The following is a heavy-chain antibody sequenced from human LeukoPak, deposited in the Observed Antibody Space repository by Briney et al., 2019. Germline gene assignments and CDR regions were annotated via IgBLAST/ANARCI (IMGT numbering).Heavy chain of an antibody. CDR3: ARDGPGRLTYRGTVYGMDV. CDR1: GFTFSSYS. J-gene: IGHJ6*02. V-gene: IGHV3-21*01. CDR2: ISSSSSYI. D-gene: IGHD2/OR15-2a*01. Sequence: GGSLRLSCAASGFTFSSYSMNWVRQAPGKGLEWVSSISSSSSYIYYADSVKGRFTISRDNAKNSLYLQMNSLRAEDTAVYYCARDGPGRLTYRGTVYGMDVWGQGTTVTVSS.